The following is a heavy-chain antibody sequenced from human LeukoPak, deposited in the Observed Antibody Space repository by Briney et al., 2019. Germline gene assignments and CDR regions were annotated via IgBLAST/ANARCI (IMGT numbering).Heavy chain of an antibody. V-gene: IGHV1-46*01. CDR2: INPSGGST. D-gene: IGHD3-10*01. J-gene: IGHJ5*01. CDR3: ARDKSSTNWLDS. Sequence: ASVKVSCKASGYXFTNFYIHWVRQAPGQGLEWMGIINPSGGSTNYAQKFQGRVTMTSETSASTVYLDLSSLRSEDTAIYYCARDKSSTNWLDSWGQGTLVTVSS. CDR1: GYXFTNFY.